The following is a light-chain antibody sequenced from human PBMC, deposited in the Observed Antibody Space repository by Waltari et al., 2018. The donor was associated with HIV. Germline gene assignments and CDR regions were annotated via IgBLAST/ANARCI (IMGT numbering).Light chain of an antibody. CDR1: NIGSKS. CDR3: QVWDIPSNHVV. V-gene: IGLV3-21*02. J-gene: IGLJ3*02. Sequence: SYVLTQPPSVSVAPGQTARITCGGSGGTNIGSKSVHWYQHKPGQAPVLVVYDDSDRPSGIPDRFSGSNSGNTATLTISRVEAGDEADYYCQVWDIPSNHVVFGGGTKLTVL. CDR2: DDS.